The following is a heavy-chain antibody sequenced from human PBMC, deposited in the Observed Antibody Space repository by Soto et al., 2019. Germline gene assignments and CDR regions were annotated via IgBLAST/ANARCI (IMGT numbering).Heavy chain of an antibody. J-gene: IGHJ4*02. CDR2: IYGGGNGP. CDR1: GFTFSDFA. Sequence: EVQVLESGGGLVQPGGSLRLSCAATGFTFSDFAMSWVRQAPGKGLEWVSRIYGGGNGPHYADSVKGRVTISRDNSKNSLYLQMNSRRAEDTAGYYCAKMEGMDPWAYSFDYWGEGTLVTVSS. D-gene: IGHD2-2*03. CDR3: AKMEGMDPWAYSFDY. V-gene: IGHV3-23*01.